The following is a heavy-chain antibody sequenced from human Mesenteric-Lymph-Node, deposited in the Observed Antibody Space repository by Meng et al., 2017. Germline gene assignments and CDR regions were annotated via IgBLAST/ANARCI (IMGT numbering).Heavy chain of an antibody. CDR1: GLTSSTNG. V-gene: IGHV3-33*01. CDR2: LWYDGSNN. CDR3: ARETPVTGCPSGY. J-gene: IGHJ4*02. Sequence: VVLVESGGGVGQTGRSLGLVGGTAGLTSSTNGTNWFGQAPGKERVWVAVLWYDGSNNYYADSVKGRFTISRDNSKNTLYLKMNSLRAEDTAVYYCARETPVTGCPSGYWGQGTLVTVSS. D-gene: IGHD6-19*01.